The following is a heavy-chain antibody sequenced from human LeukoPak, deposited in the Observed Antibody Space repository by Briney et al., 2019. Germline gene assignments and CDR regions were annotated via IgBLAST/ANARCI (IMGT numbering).Heavy chain of an antibody. CDR1: GGSIRSSHYY. CDR3: ARDFLFSNGWYSEYYFDY. V-gene: IGHV4-61*01. CDR2: IYYNGNT. J-gene: IGHJ4*02. Sequence: SETLSLTCTVSGGSIRSSHYYWGWIRQPPGKGLEWIGYIYYNGNTYYNPSLKSRVTISIDTSKSQFSLKLSSVTAADTAVYYCARDFLFSNGWYSEYYFDYWGQGTLITVSS. D-gene: IGHD6-19*01.